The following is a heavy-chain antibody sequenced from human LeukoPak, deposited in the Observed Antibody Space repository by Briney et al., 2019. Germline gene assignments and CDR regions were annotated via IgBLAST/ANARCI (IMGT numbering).Heavy chain of an antibody. D-gene: IGHD2-2*01. CDR1: GYSFTSYW. Sequence: GESLKISCKGSGYSFTSYWIGWVRQMPGKGLEWMGIIYPGDSGTRYSPSFQGQVTISADKSISTAYLQWSSLKASDTAMYYCAGAILRPAAPQGLDAFDIWGQGTMVTVSS. V-gene: IGHV5-51*01. CDR3: AGAILRPAAPQGLDAFDI. J-gene: IGHJ3*02. CDR2: IYPGDSGT.